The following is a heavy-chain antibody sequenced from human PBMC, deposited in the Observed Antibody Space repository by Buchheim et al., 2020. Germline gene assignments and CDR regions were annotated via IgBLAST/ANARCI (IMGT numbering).Heavy chain of an antibody. CDR1: GFTFSDYY. V-gene: IGHV3-11*06. Sequence: QVQLVESGGGLVKPGGSLRLSCAASGFTFSDYYMSWIRQAPGKGLEWVSYISSSSSYTNYADSVKGRFTIPRDNDKNSLYMQMNSLRAEDTTVYYCARGDYDILTGSELNWFDPWGQGTL. D-gene: IGHD3-9*01. CDR3: ARGDYDILTGSELNWFDP. J-gene: IGHJ5*02. CDR2: ISSSSSYT.